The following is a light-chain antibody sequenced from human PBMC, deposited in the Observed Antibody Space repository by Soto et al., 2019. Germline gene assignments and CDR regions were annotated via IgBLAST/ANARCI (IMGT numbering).Light chain of an antibody. CDR1: QSLSSY. CDR3: QQRSHWPPLT. CDR2: DAS. J-gene: IGKJ4*01. Sequence: IVLTQSPATLSLSPGERATLSCRASQSLSSYLAWYQQKPGQAPRLLIYDASNRATGIPARFSGSGSGTDFTLTISSLEPEDSAVYYCQQRSHWPPLTFGGGTKVEIK. V-gene: IGKV3-11*01.